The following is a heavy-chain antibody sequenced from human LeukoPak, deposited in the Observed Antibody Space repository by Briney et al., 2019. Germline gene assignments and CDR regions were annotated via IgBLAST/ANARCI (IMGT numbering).Heavy chain of an antibody. Sequence: PGRSLRLSCAASGFTFSSYGMHWVRQAPGKGLEWVAVIWYDGSNKYYADSVKGRFTISRDNSKNTLYLQMNSLRAEDTAVYYCARGPRYYYGSGSPTENDAFDIWGQGTMVTVSS. CDR3: ARGPRYYYGSGSPTENDAFDI. CDR2: IWYDGSNK. J-gene: IGHJ3*02. V-gene: IGHV3-33*01. D-gene: IGHD3-10*01. CDR1: GFTFSSYG.